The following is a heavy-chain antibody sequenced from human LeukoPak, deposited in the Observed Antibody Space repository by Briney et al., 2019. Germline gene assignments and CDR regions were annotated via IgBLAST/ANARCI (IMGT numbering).Heavy chain of an antibody. Sequence: QSGGSLRLSCAASGFTFSSYWMHWVRQAPGKGLVWVSRINSDGSSTSYADSVKGRFTISRDNAKNTLYLQMNSLRADDTAIYYCARNQQLGGHSYYYYGMDVWGQGTTVTVSS. CDR3: ARNQQLGGHSYYYYGMDV. CDR2: INSDGSST. V-gene: IGHV3-74*01. CDR1: GFTFSSYW. J-gene: IGHJ6*02. D-gene: IGHD3-16*01.